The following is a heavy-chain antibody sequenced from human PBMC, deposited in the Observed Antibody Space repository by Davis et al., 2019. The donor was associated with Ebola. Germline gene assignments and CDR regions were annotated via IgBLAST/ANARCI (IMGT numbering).Heavy chain of an antibody. V-gene: IGHV4-34*01. CDR3: ARGPAAILGVMDV. CDR1: GVSFSGYY. Sequence: MPSETLSLTCAVYGVSFSGYYWSWIRQPPGKGLEWIGSIYYSGSTYYNPSLKSRVTISVDTSKNQFSLKLSSVTAADTAVYYCARGPAAILGVMDVWGQGTTVTVSS. D-gene: IGHD2-2*02. CDR2: IYYSGST. J-gene: IGHJ6*02.